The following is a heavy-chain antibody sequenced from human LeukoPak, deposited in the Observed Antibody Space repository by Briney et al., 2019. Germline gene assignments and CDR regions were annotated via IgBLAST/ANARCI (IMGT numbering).Heavy chain of an antibody. J-gene: IGHJ4*02. V-gene: IGHV1-46*01. D-gene: IGHD3-10*01. CDR3: AREDTIIRTPGVFDC. CDR2: ITPSVDTT. Sequence: GASVKVSCKASGYTFTIYLLHWVRQAPGQGLEWVGRITPSVDTTNYAQKFQDRVTITADKSTSIAYIELTSLRSDDTAVYYCAREDTIIRTPGVFDCWGQGRQVTVSS. CDR1: GYTFTIYL.